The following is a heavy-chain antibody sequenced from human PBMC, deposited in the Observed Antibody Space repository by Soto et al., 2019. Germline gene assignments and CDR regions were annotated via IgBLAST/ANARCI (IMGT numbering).Heavy chain of an antibody. CDR2: IIPIFGTA. V-gene: IGHV1-69*01. J-gene: IGHJ4*02. CDR1: GGTFSSYS. D-gene: IGHD1-26*01. CDR3: ARDGGRHSGGIDY. Sequence: QVQLVQSGAEVKKPGSSVKVSCKAPGGTFSSYSINWVRQAPGQGLEWMGEIIPIFGTANYAQKFQGRVTITADESTSTAYMELSSLRSEDTPVYYCARDGGRHSGGIDYWGQGNLVTVS.